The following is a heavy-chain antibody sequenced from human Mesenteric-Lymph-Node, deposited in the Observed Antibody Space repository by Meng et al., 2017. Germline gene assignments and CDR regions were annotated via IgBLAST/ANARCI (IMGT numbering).Heavy chain of an antibody. CDR2: IYWDDEI. J-gene: IGHJ4*02. V-gene: IGHV2-5*02. CDR1: GFSLGTNEVA. CDR3: AHRRWGYFDY. Sequence: QITLKESGTTLVKPTQTLTPTCTFSGFSLGTNEVAVGWIRQPPGRALERLALIYWDDEIHYSPSLNSRLTITKDTSKNQVVLTVTNMDPVDTATYYCAHRRWGYFDYWGQGTLVTVSS. D-gene: IGHD3-16*01.